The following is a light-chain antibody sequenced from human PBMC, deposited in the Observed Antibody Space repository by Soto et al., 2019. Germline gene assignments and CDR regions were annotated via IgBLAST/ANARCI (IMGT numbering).Light chain of an antibody. V-gene: IGLV1-44*01. CDR1: SSNIGSNT. CDR2: SNN. J-gene: IGLJ3*02. CDR3: AAWDDSLSGSWV. Sequence: QSVLTQPPLASGTPGHRVTIPCSGSSSNIGSNTVNWYQQLPGTAPKLFIYSNNQPPSGVPDRFSGSKSGTSASLAISGLQSEDEADYYCAAWDDSLSGSWVFGGGTKLTVL.